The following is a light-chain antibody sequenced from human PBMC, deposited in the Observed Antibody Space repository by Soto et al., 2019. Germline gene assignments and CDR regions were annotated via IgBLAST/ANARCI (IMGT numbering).Light chain of an antibody. CDR2: KVS. J-gene: IGKJ1*01. CDR1: QSLVYSDGYTH. V-gene: IGKV2-30*01. CDR3: MQGTQWPRT. Sequence: DVVMTQSPLSLPVTLGQPASISFRSSQSLVYSDGYTHLSWYQQRPGQSPRRLIYKVSNRDSGVPDRFSGSGSGTDFTLKISRVEAEDVGVYYCMQGTQWPRTFGQGTKVDIK.